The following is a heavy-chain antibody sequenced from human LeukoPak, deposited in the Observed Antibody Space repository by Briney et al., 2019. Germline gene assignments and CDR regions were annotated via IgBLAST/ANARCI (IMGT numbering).Heavy chain of an antibody. Sequence: SETLSLTCAVYGGSFSGYYWSWIRQPAGKGLEWIGRIYTSRITNYNPSLKSRVTMSVDTSKNQFSLKLTSVTAADTAVYYCAGWFGELFWFDPWGQGTLVTVSS. J-gene: IGHJ5*02. V-gene: IGHV4-59*10. CDR1: GGSFSGYY. D-gene: IGHD3-10*01. CDR3: AGWFGELFWFDP. CDR2: IYTSRIT.